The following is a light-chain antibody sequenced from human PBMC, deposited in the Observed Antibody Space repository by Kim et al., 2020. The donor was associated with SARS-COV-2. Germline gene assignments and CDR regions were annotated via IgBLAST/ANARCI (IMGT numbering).Light chain of an antibody. CDR1: QGINNY. Sequence: DIKMTQSPSSLSASVGARITITCRASQGINNYLAWYQQKSGEPPKLLIYAASALQSGVPSRFSGSGSGTDFTLTVTSLQPEDVATYYCQKYDSAPWTFGQGTKVDIK. V-gene: IGKV1-27*01. CDR2: AAS. CDR3: QKYDSAPWT. J-gene: IGKJ1*01.